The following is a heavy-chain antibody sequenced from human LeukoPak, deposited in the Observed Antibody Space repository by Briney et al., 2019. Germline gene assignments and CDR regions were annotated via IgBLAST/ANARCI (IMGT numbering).Heavy chain of an antibody. CDR1: GFTFTTSA. Sequence: SVKVSCKASGFTFTTSAVQWVRQARGQRLEWIGWIVVGSGNTNYAQKFQERVTITRDMSASTAYMELSSLTSEDTAVYYCAADLPYSNYGPLDYWGQGTLVTVSS. D-gene: IGHD4-11*01. CDR2: IVVGSGNT. V-gene: IGHV1-58*01. J-gene: IGHJ4*02. CDR3: AADLPYSNYGPLDY.